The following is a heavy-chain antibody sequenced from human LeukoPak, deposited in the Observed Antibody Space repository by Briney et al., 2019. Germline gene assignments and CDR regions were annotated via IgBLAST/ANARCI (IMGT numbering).Heavy chain of an antibody. D-gene: IGHD6-13*01. J-gene: IGHJ4*02. CDR2: INHSGST. Sequence: PSETLSLTCTVSGGSISSYYWSWIRQPPGKGLEWIGEINHSGSTNYNPSLKSRVTISVDTSKNQFSLKLSSVTAADTAVYYCARSAAAAQQLDYWGQGTLVTVSS. CDR3: ARSAAAAQQLDY. V-gene: IGHV4-34*01. CDR1: GGSISSYY.